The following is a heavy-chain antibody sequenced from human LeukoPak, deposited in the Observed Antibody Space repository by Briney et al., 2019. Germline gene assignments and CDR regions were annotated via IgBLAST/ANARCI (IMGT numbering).Heavy chain of an antibody. V-gene: IGHV1-2*02. D-gene: IGHD3-10*01. CDR3: ARVRSGSGSLSGMFDP. Sequence: ASVKVSCKASGYTFTGYYMHWVRQAPGQGLEWMGWINPNSGGTNYAQKFQGRVTMTRDTSISTAYMELSRLRSDDTAVYYCARVRSGSGSLSGMFDPWGQGTLVTVSS. J-gene: IGHJ5*02. CDR1: GYTFTGYY. CDR2: INPNSGGT.